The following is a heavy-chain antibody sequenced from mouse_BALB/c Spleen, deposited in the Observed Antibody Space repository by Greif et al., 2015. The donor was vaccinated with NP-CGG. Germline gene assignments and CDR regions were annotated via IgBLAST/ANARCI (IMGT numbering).Heavy chain of an antibody. CDR1: GFTFSSYG. J-gene: IGHJ2*01. CDR3: ASGVTTVVDY. D-gene: IGHD1-1*01. Sequence: EVHLVESGGGLVQPGGSLKLSCAASGFTFSSYGMSWVRQTPDKRLELVATINSNGGSTYYPDSVKGRFTISRDNAKNTLYLQMSSLKSEDTAMYYCASGVTTVVDYWGQGTTLTVSS. V-gene: IGHV5-6-3*01. CDR2: INSNGGST.